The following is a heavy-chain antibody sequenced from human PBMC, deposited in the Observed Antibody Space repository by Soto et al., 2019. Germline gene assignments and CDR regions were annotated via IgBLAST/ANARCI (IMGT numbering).Heavy chain of an antibody. CDR1: GYTFTSYY. Sequence: ASVKVSCKASGYTFTSYYMHWVRQAPGQGLEWMGIINPSGGSTSYAQKFQGRVTMTRDTSTSTVYMELSSLRSEDTAVYYCARERSRAPGSYSPYDYWGQGTLVTVSS. CDR3: ARERSRAPGSYSPYDY. J-gene: IGHJ4*02. D-gene: IGHD1-26*01. CDR2: INPSGGST. V-gene: IGHV1-46*01.